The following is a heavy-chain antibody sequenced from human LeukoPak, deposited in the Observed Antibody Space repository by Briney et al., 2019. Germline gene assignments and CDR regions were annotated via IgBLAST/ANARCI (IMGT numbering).Heavy chain of an antibody. Sequence: GGSLRLSCAASGFTFSSYAMSWVRQAPGKGLEWVSAISGSGGSTNYADSVKGRFTISRDNSKNTLYLQMNSLRAEDTAVYYCARGEYGDYAPFYYYYYGMDVWGQGTTVTVSS. CDR1: GFTFSSYA. CDR3: ARGEYGDYAPFYYYYYGMDV. V-gene: IGHV3-23*01. D-gene: IGHD4-17*01. CDR2: ISGSGGST. J-gene: IGHJ6*02.